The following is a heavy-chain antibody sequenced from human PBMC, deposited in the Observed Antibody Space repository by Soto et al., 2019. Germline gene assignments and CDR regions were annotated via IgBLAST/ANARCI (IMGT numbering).Heavy chain of an antibody. CDR1: GFAFNNYW. V-gene: IGHV3-7*03. J-gene: IGHJ4*02. D-gene: IGHD3-3*01. CDR2: IKYDGSEK. Sequence: GGSLRLSCAASGFAFNNYWMSWVRQAPGKGPEWVASIKYDGSEKYYVDSVKGRFTVSRDNAKNSLSMHLNSLRADDTAVYYCVRDVGPITIFGEALSGYFDSWGQGTLVTAPQ. CDR3: VRDVGPITIFGEALSGYFDS.